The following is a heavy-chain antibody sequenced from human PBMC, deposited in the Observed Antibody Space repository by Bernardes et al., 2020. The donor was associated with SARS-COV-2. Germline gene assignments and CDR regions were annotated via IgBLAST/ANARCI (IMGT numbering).Heavy chain of an antibody. D-gene: IGHD3-10*01. CDR1: GFSFGAYA. CDR3: AKVWSFLAWFGEFYFDY. CDR2: VSGTGAGT. J-gene: IGHJ4*02. Sequence: GGSLRLSCAASGFSFGAYAMSWVRQAPGKGLEWVSSVSGTGAGTYYAESVKGRFTISRDNSQNTLYLQMNSLRAEDTAVYYFAKVWSFLAWFGEFYFDYWGQGTLVTVSS. V-gene: IGHV3-23*01.